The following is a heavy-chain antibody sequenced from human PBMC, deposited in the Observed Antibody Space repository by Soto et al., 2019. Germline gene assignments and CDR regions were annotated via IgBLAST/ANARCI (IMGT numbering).Heavy chain of an antibody. D-gene: IGHD3-16*01. CDR1: GFTFKDYY. CDR3: ARQAVYYALATGVFFDA. Sequence: QVQLVESGGGLVKPGGSLTISCAASGFTFKDYYMTWIRQAPGKGLEWVSYIRQSGGSMYYADSVKGRFTVSRDNAKNLMYQQMNSLRSDDTAVYYCARQAVYYALATGVFFDAGGQGTQVTVSS. CDR2: IRQSGGSM. V-gene: IGHV3-11*01. J-gene: IGHJ4*02.